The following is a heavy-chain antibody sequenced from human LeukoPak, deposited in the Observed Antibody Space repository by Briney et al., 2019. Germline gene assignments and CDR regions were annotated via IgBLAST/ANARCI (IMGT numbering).Heavy chain of an antibody. CDR2: INPNSGGT. Sequence: ASVKVSCKASGYTFTGYYIHWVRQAPGQGLEWMGRINPNSGGTNYAQKFQGRVTMTRDTSISTAYMELSRLRSDDTAVYYCAREKVRQSGMDVWGQGTTVTASS. J-gene: IGHJ6*02. CDR3: AREKVRQSGMDV. CDR1: GYTFTGYY. V-gene: IGHV1-2*06. D-gene: IGHD2-2*01.